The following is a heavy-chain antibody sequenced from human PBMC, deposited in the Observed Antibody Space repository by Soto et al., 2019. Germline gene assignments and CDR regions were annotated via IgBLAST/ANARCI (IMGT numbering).Heavy chain of an antibody. D-gene: IGHD2-15*01. V-gene: IGHV3-23*01. J-gene: IGHJ4*02. CDR3: AKDQGTLVVVVAAYEY. CDR1: GFTLSSYA. Sequence: GGSLRLSCAASGFTLSSYAMSWVRQAPGKGLEWVSAISGSGGSTYYADSVKGRFTISRDNSKNTLYLQMNSLRAEDTAVYYCAKDQGTLVVVVAAYEYWGQGTLVTVSS. CDR2: ISGSGGST.